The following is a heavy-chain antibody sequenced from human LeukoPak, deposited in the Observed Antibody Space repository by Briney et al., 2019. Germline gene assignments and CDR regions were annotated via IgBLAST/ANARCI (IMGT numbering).Heavy chain of an antibody. Sequence: GASVTVSYKPSGYTFTSYGISWVRQAPGQGLEWMGWISAYNGNTNYAQKLQGRVTMTTDTSTSTAYMELRSLRSDDTAVYYCAREREQWLVSPSSWYFDLWGRGTLVTVSS. D-gene: IGHD6-19*01. CDR3: AREREQWLVSPSSWYFDL. CDR1: GYTFTSYG. J-gene: IGHJ2*01. CDR2: ISAYNGNT. V-gene: IGHV1-18*01.